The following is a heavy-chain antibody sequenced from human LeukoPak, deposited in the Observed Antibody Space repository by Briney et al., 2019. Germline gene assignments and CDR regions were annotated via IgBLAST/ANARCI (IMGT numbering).Heavy chain of an antibody. CDR1: GFTFTRFA. CDR2: ISSHGNNR. V-gene: IGHV3-30-3*01. CDR3: ARDKNDWLFDY. D-gene: IGHD1-1*01. J-gene: IGHJ4*02. Sequence: GGSLRLSCAASGFTFTRFAMHWVRQAPGKGLEWVAVISSHGNNRDYADSVKGRFTVSRDNSKNTLYLQMDRLRAEDTAVYYCARDKNDWLFDYWGQGTLVTVSS.